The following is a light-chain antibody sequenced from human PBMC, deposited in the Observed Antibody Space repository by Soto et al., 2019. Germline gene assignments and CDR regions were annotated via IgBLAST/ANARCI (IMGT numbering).Light chain of an antibody. Sequence: QSALTQPASVSGSPGQSITISCTGSSSDVGYYIFVSWYQQHPGKAPKLMIYDVNNRPSGVSNRFSGSKSGNTASLTISGLQAEAEADYYCQSYDSRLSGSVFGTGTKLTVL. J-gene: IGLJ1*01. CDR1: SSDVGYYIF. V-gene: IGLV2-14*01. CDR2: DVN. CDR3: QSYDSRLSGSV.